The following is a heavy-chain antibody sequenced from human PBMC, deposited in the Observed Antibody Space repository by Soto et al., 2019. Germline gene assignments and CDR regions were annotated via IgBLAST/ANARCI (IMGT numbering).Heavy chain of an antibody. CDR3: ARERSADTGWFDP. J-gene: IGHJ5*02. CDR2: MNPNSGNT. D-gene: IGHD6-13*01. Sequence: QVQLVQSGAEVKKPGASVKVSCKASGYTFTSYDINWVRQATGQGLEWMGWMNPNSGNTGYAQKFQGRVTMTRNTSMSTAYIELSSLRSEDTAVYYCARERSADTGWFDPWGQGTLVTVSS. V-gene: IGHV1-8*01. CDR1: GYTFTSYD.